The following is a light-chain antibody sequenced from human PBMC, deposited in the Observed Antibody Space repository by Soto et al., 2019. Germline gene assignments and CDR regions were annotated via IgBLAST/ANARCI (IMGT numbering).Light chain of an antibody. Sequence: QSVLRQPPSMSGAPGQSVTISCAGTDSNIGSYNDAHWYKQVPGTAPKVVLHDSNVRPSGVPDRLSGFRSGTSASLVIAGLRAEDEGDYYCQSYDNGLHAWVFGGGTKLTVL. CDR3: QSYDNGLHAWV. CDR1: DSNIGSYND. CDR2: DSN. V-gene: IGLV1-40*01. J-gene: IGLJ3*02.